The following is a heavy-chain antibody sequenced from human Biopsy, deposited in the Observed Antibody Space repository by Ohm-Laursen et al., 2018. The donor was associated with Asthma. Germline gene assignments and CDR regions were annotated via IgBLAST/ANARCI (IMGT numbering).Heavy chain of an antibody. V-gene: IGHV3-53*01. CDR1: GFTVSTNG. D-gene: IGHD4-23*01. J-gene: IGHJ3*02. Sequence: SLRLSCAASGFTVSTNGLSRLRQPPRKGPEWVSVIYSGGGTYYADSVQGRVTIPRDNSKNTLSLQMNSLRAEDTAVYYCSRAYGGSFFSGSFDIWGQGTMVTVSS. CDR2: IYSGGGT. CDR3: SRAYGGSFFSGSFDI.